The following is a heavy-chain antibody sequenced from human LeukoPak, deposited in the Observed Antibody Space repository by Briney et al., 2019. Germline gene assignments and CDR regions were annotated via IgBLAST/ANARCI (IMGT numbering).Heavy chain of an antibody. Sequence: GGSLRLSCAASGFTFSTFAMIWVRQPPGKGLEWVSSIFPSGGEIHYADSVRGRFTISRDNSKSTLSLQMNSLRAEDTAVYYCAKGENDYHYYYYMDVWGKGTTVTISS. CDR2: IFPSGGEI. V-gene: IGHV3-23*01. J-gene: IGHJ6*03. D-gene: IGHD4/OR15-4a*01. CDR1: GFTFSTFA. CDR3: AKGENDYHYYYYMDV.